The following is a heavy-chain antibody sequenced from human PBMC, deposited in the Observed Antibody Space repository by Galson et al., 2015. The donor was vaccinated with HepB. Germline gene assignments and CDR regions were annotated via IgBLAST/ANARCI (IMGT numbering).Heavy chain of an antibody. CDR2: LSNSGDTT. CDR3: AKGSGSWGFDY. J-gene: IGHJ4*02. V-gene: IGHV3-23*01. Sequence: SLRLSCAASGFTFNNYAMSWVRQAPGEGLEWVSSLSNSGDTTYYRDSVKGRFTISRDNSRNTVFLQMNSLRAEDTAVYYCAKGSGSWGFDYWGQGTLVTVSS. D-gene: IGHD1-26*01. CDR1: GFTFNNYA.